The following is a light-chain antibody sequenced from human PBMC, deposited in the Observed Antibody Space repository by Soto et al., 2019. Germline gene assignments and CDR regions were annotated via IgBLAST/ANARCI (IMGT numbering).Light chain of an antibody. J-gene: IGLJ1*01. CDR3: SSYKSSSTYV. Sequence: QSVLSQPASGSGSPGQSITISCTGTSSDVGGYNYVSWYQQHPGKAPKLMIYDVSNRPSGVSNRFSGSKSGNTASLTISGLQAEDEADYYCSSYKSSSTYVFGTGTKVTV. CDR1: SSDVGGYNY. CDR2: DVS. V-gene: IGLV2-14*01.